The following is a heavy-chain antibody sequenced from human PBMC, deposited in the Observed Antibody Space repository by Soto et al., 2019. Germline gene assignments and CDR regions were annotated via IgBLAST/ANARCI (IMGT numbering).Heavy chain of an antibody. CDR3: VRIPSKAAAGDDFDY. V-gene: IGHV2-26*01. CDR1: GFSLSNARMG. J-gene: IGHJ4*02. CDR2: IFSNDEK. D-gene: IGHD6-13*01. Sequence: SGPTLVNPTETLTLTCTVSGFSLSNARMGVSWIRQPPGKALEWLAHIFSNDEKSYSTSLKSRLTISKDTSKSQVVLTMTNMDPVDTATYYCVRIPSKAAAGDDFDYWSQGTLVTVSS.